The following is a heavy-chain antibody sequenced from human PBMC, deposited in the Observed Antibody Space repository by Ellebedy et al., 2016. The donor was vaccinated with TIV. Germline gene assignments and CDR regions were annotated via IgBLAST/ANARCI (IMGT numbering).Heavy chain of an antibody. D-gene: IGHD1-26*01. CDR1: GYSFTSYW. Sequence: GESLKISCKGSGYSFTSYWIGWVRQMPGKGLEWMGIIYPGDSDTRYSPSFQGQVTISADKSISTAYLQWSSLKASDTAMYYCARPGVGAAYEDAFDIWGQGTMVTVSS. CDR3: ARPGVGAAYEDAFDI. CDR2: IYPGDSDT. J-gene: IGHJ3*02. V-gene: IGHV5-51*01.